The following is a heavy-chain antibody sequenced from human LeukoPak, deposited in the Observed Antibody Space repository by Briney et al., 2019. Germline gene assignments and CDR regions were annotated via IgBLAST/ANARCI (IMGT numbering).Heavy chain of an antibody. J-gene: IGHJ4*02. D-gene: IGHD3-16*02. CDR2: IYHSGST. V-gene: IGHV4-4*02. CDR3: ARHGRVWGSYRLDY. CDR1: GGSISSSNW. Sequence: KPSETLSLTCAVSGGSISSSNWWSWVRQPPGKGLEWIGEIYHSGSTNYNPSLKSRVTISVDTSKNQFSLKLSSVTAADTAVYYCARHGRVWGSYRLDYWGQGTLVTVSS.